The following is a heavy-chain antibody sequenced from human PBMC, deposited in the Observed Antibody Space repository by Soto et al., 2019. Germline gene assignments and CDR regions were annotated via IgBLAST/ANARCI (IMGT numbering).Heavy chain of an antibody. D-gene: IGHD3-10*01. Sequence: QVQLQESGPGLVKPSETLSLTCTVSGGSITTYYCSWFRQPPGKGLEWIGYIQYSGYSAYNLSLKRRVTVSMDTSTTQFSVMLESVTATDTAVYYCARHGFGSLHGLVDVWGQGTTVIVSS. J-gene: IGHJ6*02. V-gene: IGHV4-59*08. CDR2: IQYSGYS. CDR1: GGSITTYY. CDR3: ARHGFGSLHGLVDV.